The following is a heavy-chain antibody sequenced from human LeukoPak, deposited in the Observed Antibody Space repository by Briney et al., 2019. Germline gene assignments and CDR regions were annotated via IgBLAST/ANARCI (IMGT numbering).Heavy chain of an antibody. Sequence: GGSLRLSCAASGFTFSNFWMSWVRQAPGKGLEWVANIKQDASEKYYVDSVKGRFSISRDNAKNSLYLQMNSLRAEDTAVYYCAKDAYSSSWYYFDYWGQGTLVTVS. CDR1: GFTFSNFW. CDR3: AKDAYSSSWYYFDY. CDR2: IKQDASEK. J-gene: IGHJ4*02. D-gene: IGHD6-13*01. V-gene: IGHV3-7*03.